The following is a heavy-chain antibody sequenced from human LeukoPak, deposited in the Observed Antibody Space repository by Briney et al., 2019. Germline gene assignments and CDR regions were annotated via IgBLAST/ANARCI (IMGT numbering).Heavy chain of an antibody. J-gene: IGHJ4*02. CDR1: GGSFSGYY. V-gene: IGHV4-34*01. CDR3: ARVRTRIAVAGTWGFDY. Sequence: SETLSLTCAVYGGSFSGYYWSWIRQPPGKGLEWIGEINHSGSTNYNPSLKSRVTISVDTSKNQFSLKLSFVTAADTAVYYCARVRTRIAVAGTWGFDYWGQGTLVTVSS. CDR2: INHSGST. D-gene: IGHD6-19*01.